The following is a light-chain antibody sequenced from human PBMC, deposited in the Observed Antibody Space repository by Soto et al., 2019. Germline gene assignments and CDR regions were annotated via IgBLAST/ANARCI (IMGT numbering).Light chain of an antibody. CDR3: LQYGSSRT. CDR1: ETMSIKY. V-gene: IGKV3-20*01. J-gene: IGKJ1*01. Sequence: EIVLTQSPDTLSLSPGEGATLSCRASETMSIKYLAWYQQKPGQPPRLLIYGGSSRAAGIPDRFSGSGSGTDFTLTISRLEPEDFAVYYCLQYGSSRTCGQGTKVEV. CDR2: GGS.